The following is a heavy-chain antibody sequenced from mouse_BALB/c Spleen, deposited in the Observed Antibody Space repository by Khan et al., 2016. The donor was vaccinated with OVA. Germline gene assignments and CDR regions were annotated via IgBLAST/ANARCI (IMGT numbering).Heavy chain of an antibody. CDR2: IKYSGST. J-gene: IGHJ2*01. V-gene: IGHV3-2*02. CDR3: ARSGTISTVVATDFDS. CDR1: GYSITSDYA. Sequence: EVELVESGPGLVKPSQSLSLTCTVTGYSITSDYAWNWIRQFPGNKLEWMGYIKYSGSTSYNPSLKSRISITRHTSQNQFFLQLSSVTTEDTATYYCARSGTISTVVATDFDSWGQGTTLTVSS. D-gene: IGHD1-1*01.